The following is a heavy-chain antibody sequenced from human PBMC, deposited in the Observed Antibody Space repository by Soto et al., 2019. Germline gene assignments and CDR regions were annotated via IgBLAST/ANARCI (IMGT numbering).Heavy chain of an antibody. V-gene: IGHV1-69*01. CDR1: GDSFSSSA. CDR3: AIPTTSGYYPPVDD. CDR2: IIPLFAAP. Sequence: QVQLVQSGAEVKKPGSSVKVSCKASGDSFSSSAITWVRQAPGQGLEWMGGIIPLFAAPHYAHRFQDRVTITADESTSTAYMELSSLGSEDTAVYYCAIPTTSGYYPPVDDWGQGTLVPASS. D-gene: IGHD3-22*01. J-gene: IGHJ4*02.